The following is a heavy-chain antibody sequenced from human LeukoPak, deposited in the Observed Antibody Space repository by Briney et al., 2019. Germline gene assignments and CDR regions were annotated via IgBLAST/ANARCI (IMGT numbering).Heavy chain of an antibody. J-gene: IGHJ3*02. D-gene: IGHD3-3*01. CDR2: MNPNSGNT. CDR1: GYTFTSYD. V-gene: IGHV1-8*03. CDR3: AIRGIFGVVTSKGAFDI. Sequence: ASVKVSCKASGYTFTSYDINWVRQATGQGLEWMGWMNPNSGNTGYAQKFQGRVTITRNTSISTAYMELSSLRSEDTAVYYCAIRGIFGVVTSKGAFDIWGQGTMVTVSS.